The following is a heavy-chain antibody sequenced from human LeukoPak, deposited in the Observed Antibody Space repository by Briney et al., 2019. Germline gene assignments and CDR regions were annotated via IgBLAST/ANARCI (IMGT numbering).Heavy chain of an antibody. Sequence: PSETLSLTCTVSGGSISSGGYYWSWIRQHPGKGLEWIGYIYYSGSTYYNPSLKSRVTISVDTSKNQFSLKLSSVTAADTAVYYCAKSSSWSYFDYWGQGTLVTVSS. V-gene: IGHV4-31*03. J-gene: IGHJ4*02. D-gene: IGHD6-13*01. CDR1: GGSISSGGYY. CDR2: IYYSGST. CDR3: AKSSSWSYFDY.